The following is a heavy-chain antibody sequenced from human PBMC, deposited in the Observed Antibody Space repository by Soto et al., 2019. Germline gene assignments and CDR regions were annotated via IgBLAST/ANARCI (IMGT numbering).Heavy chain of an antibody. D-gene: IGHD2-15*01. V-gene: IGHV3-23*01. CDR2: ISGSGTIT. J-gene: IGHJ5*02. CDR1: GFPFSSRA. CDR3: AEWARYCSGADCRA. Sequence: EVQLLESGGGLVQPGGSLRLSCAASGFPFSSRAMSWVRQAPGKGLEWVSAISGSGTITYYADSVKGRFTISRDTSKNTLYLKMNRLSSDDTAVYYCAEWARYCSGADCRAWGQRTLVTVSS.